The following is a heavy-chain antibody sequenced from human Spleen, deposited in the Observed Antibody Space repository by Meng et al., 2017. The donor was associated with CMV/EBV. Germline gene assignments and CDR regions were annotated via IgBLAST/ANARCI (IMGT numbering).Heavy chain of an antibody. D-gene: IGHD3-22*01. Sequence: SETLSLTCTVSGGSISSYYWSWIRQPPGKGLEWIGSIYYSGSTYYNSSFESRLTISVDTSKNQFSLKVTSVTAADTAVYYCATRNNAYDSSGFDYWGQGTLVTVSS. CDR1: GGSISSYY. V-gene: IGHV4-39*07. J-gene: IGHJ4*02. CDR2: IYYSGST. CDR3: ATRNNAYDSSGFDY.